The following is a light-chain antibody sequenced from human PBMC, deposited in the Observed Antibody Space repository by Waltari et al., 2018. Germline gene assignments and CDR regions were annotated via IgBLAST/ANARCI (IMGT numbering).Light chain of an antibody. CDR2: GVS. J-gene: IGLJ1*01. V-gene: IGLV2-14*03. CDR1: SSDVGASNF. CDR3: KSYTNSNTYV. Sequence: QSALTQPASVSGSPGQSITIPCAGTSSDVGASNFDSWYQQHAGKAPKVMIYGVSNRPSGVSNRFSGSKSGNTASLTISGLQAEDEADYYCKSYTNSNTYVFGTGTKVTVL.